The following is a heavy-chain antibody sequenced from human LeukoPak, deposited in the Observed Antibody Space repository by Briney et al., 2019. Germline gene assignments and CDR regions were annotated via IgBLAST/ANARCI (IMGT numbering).Heavy chain of an antibody. D-gene: IGHD3-22*01. CDR2: IKQDGSEK. V-gene: IGHV3-7*01. J-gene: IGHJ4*02. Sequence: GGSLRLSCAASGFTFSSYWMSWVRQAPGKGLEWVANIKQDGSEKYYVDSVKGRFTISRDNAKNSLYLQMNSLRAEDTAVYYCAANYYDSSGYWGPFDYWGQGTLVAVSS. CDR3: AANYYDSSGYWGPFDY. CDR1: GFTFSSYW.